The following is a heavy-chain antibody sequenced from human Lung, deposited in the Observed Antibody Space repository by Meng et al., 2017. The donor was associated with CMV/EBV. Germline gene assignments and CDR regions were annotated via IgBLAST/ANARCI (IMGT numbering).Heavy chain of an antibody. D-gene: IGHD6-13*01. CDR3: AIHPRWGPWQLLVGGDY. CDR2: ITGSGVRT. J-gene: IGHJ4*02. CDR1: GFTFSSYA. V-gene: IGHV3-23*01. Sequence: SXAASGFTFSSYAMSWVRQAPGTGLEWVSAITGSGVRTYYADSVKGRFTISRDNSKNTVYLQMDSLRAEDTAVYYCAIHPRWGPWQLLVGGDYWXQGTXVTVSS.